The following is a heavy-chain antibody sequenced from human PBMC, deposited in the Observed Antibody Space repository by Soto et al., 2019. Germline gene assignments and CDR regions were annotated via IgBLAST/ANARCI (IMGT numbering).Heavy chain of an antibody. J-gene: IGHJ4*02. Sequence: HVESLKISCKGSGYSFTSDWIAWGGQMPGKGLEWMGIIYPGDSDTRYRPSFQGQVTISADKSISTAYLQWSSLQASGTAVYYCARSSGHEYYFDYWGQGTLVTVSS. CDR2: IYPGDSDT. D-gene: IGHD6-19*01. V-gene: IGHV5-51*01. CDR3: ARSSGHEYYFDY. CDR1: GYSFTSDW.